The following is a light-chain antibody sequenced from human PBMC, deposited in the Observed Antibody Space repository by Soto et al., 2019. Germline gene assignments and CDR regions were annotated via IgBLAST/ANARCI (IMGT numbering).Light chain of an antibody. CDR2: RAT. V-gene: IGKV1-39*01. J-gene: IGKJ4*01. Sequence: DIPMTQSPSYLLASVGDRVTLTCRASQSISTFLIWYQQKTGEAPKLLIYRATALENGISSRFSAFTSSTYFTPTITTVQPEDGVTDFCQQRHSNPLNFAGGTKLQIK. CDR3: QQRHSNPLN. CDR1: QSISTF.